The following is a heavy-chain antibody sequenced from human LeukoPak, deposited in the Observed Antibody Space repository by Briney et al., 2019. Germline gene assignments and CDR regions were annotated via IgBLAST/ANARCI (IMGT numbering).Heavy chain of an antibody. D-gene: IGHD3-9*01. V-gene: IGHV1-69*13. CDR3: ARVAVLRYFDWLLPGGWFDP. J-gene: IGHJ5*02. CDR2: IIPIFGTA. Sequence: EASVKVSCKASGYTFTSYGISWVRQAPGQGLEWMGGIIPIFGTANYAQKFQGRVTITADESTSTAYMELSSLRSEDTAVYYCARVAVLRYFDWLLPGGWFDPWGQGTLVTVSS. CDR1: GYTFTSYG.